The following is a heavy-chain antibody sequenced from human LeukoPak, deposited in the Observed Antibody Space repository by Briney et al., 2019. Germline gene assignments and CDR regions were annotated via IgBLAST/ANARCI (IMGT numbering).Heavy chain of an antibody. CDR1: GYSISSGYY. CDR2: IYHSGST. J-gene: IGHJ4*02. V-gene: IGHV4-38-2*02. Sequence: SETLSLTCTVSGYSISSGYYWGWIRQPPGKGLEWIGSIYHSGSTYYNPSLKSRVTISVDTSKNQFSLKLSSVTAADTAVYYCARGQLWFGKYYFDYWGQGTLVTVSS. CDR3: ARGQLWFGKYYFDY. D-gene: IGHD3-10*01.